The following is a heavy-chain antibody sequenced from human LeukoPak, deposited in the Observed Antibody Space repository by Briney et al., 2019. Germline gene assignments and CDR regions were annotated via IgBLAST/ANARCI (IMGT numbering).Heavy chain of an antibody. CDR1: GGSISSCDYY. D-gene: IGHD5-18*01. Sequence: SQTLSLTCTVSGGSISSCDYYWSWIRQHPGKGLEWIGYIYYSGSTYYNPSLKSRVTISVDTSKNQFSLKLSSVTAADTAVYYCARGYGVDAFDIWGQGTMVTVSS. J-gene: IGHJ3*02. CDR2: IYYSGST. CDR3: ARGYGVDAFDI. V-gene: IGHV4-31*03.